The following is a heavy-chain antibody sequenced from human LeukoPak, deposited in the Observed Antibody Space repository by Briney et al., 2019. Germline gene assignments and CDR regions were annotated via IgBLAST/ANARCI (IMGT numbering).Heavy chain of an antibody. CDR1: GGTFSSYA. Sequence: ASVKVSCKASGGTFSSYAISWVRQAPGQGLEWMGGIIPLFDTPSYAQKFQGRVTITTDESTTTAYMELTSLRSEDTAVYYCAREGRGDFRSSGYYWFDPWGQGTLVTVSS. D-gene: IGHD6-25*01. J-gene: IGHJ5*02. CDR3: AREGRGDFRSSGYYWFDP. CDR2: IIPLFDTP. V-gene: IGHV1-69*05.